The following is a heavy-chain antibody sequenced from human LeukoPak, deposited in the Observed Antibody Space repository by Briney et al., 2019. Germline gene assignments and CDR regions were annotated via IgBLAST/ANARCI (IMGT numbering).Heavy chain of an antibody. V-gene: IGHV3-53*01. CDR3: ARAPGSSWPPSLDY. CDR1: GFTVSSNY. Sequence: GGSLILSCAASGFTVSSNYMSWVRQAPGKGLEWVSVIYSGGSTYYADSVKGRFTISRDNSKNTLYLRMNSLRAEDTAVYYCARAPGSSWPPSLDYWGQGTLVTVSS. D-gene: IGHD6-13*01. J-gene: IGHJ4*02. CDR2: IYSGGST.